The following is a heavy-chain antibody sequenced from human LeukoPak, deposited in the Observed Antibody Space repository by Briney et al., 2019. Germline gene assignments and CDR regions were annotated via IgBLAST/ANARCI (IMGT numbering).Heavy chain of an antibody. CDR2: ISSSSSYI. Sequence: PGGSLRLSCAASGFTFSNYNMNWVRQAPGKGLEWVSSISSSSSYIYYADSLKGRFTISRDNAKNSAYLQMNSLRAEDTAVYYCARDEVATISDYWGQGTLVTVSS. J-gene: IGHJ4*02. D-gene: IGHD5-12*01. CDR1: GFTFSNYN. V-gene: IGHV3-21*01. CDR3: ARDEVATISDY.